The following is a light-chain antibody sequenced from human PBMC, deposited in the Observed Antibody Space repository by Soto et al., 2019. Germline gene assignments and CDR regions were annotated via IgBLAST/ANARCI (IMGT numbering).Light chain of an antibody. V-gene: IGLV4-69*01. CDR3: QTWGTGIQV. J-gene: IGLJ1*01. CDR2: LYSDGSH. CDR1: SGHSNYA. Sequence: QPVLTQSPSASASLGASVKLTCTLSSGHSNYAIAWHQQQPEKGPRYLMKLYSDGSHSRGDGIPDRFSGSSSGAERYLTISSLQSEDEADYYCQTWGTGIQVFGTGTKVTVL.